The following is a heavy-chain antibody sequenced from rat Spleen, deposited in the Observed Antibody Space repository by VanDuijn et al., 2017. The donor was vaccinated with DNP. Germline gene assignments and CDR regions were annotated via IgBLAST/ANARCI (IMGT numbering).Heavy chain of an antibody. Sequence: EVKLVESGGGLVQPGRSLKLSCAASGFNFNDYWMGWVRQAPGKGLEWIGEINKDTGTINYTPSLKDKFTISRDNAQNTLYLQMNRLESDDTAIYYCSREGLRASDYWGQGVMVTVSS. J-gene: IGHJ2*01. D-gene: IGHD4-1*01. CDR1: GFNFNDYW. V-gene: IGHV4-2*01. CDR2: INKDTGTI. CDR3: SREGLRASDY.